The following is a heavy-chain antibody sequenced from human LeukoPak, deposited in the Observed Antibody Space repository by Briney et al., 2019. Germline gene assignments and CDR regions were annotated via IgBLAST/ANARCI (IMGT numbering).Heavy chain of an antibody. CDR1: GFTFSNYA. J-gene: IGHJ4*02. CDR2: ISYDGSNK. CDR3: AKEVDTYYYGSGSYHY. D-gene: IGHD3-10*01. Sequence: GGSLRLSCAASGFTFSNYAMHWVRQAPGKGLEWVAVISYDGSNKYYADSVKGRFTISRDNSKNTLHLQMNSLRDEDTAVYYCAKEVDTYYYGSGSYHYWGQGTLVTVSS. V-gene: IGHV3-30*18.